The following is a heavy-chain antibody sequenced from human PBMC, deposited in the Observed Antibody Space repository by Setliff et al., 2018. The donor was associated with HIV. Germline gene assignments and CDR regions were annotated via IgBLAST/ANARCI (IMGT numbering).Heavy chain of an antibody. CDR1: GFIFSSYA. CDR3: AKAPSMQYYFDY. V-gene: IGHV3-23*01. D-gene: IGHD2-8*01. CDR2: ISGSGGST. Sequence: QSGGSLRLSCAASGFIFSSYAMNWVRQAPGKGLEWVSAISGSGGSTYYADSVKGRFTISRDNSKNTLYLQMNSLRAEDTAVYYCAKAPSMQYYFDYWGQGTLVTVSS. J-gene: IGHJ4*02.